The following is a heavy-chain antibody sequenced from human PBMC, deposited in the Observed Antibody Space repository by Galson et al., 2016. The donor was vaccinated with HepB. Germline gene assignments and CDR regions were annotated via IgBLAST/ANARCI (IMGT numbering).Heavy chain of an antibody. CDR2: IDWDDDK. J-gene: IGHJ4*02. D-gene: IGHD4-17*01. CDR3: ARSSYADVSWFDY. Sequence: ALVKPTQTLTLTCTFSGFSLSTSGMCVNWIRQPPGKALEWLALIDWDDDKYYTTSLKTRLTISKVTSKNQVVLTMTNMDPVDTATYYCARSSYADVSWFDYWGQGTLVTVSS. V-gene: IGHV2-70*01. CDR1: GFSLSTSGMC.